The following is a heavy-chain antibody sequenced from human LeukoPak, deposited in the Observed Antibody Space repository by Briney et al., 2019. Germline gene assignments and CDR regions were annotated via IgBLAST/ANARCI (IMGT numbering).Heavy chain of an antibody. Sequence: PSETLSLTCTVSGGSISSGGYYWSWIRQHPGKGLEWIGYIYYSGSTYYNPSLKSRVTISVDTSKNQFSLKLSSVTAADTAVYYCASLSSSSFYYYMDVWGKGTTVTVSS. CDR1: GGSISSGGYY. CDR3: ASLSSSSFYYYMDV. CDR2: IYYSGST. V-gene: IGHV4-31*03. D-gene: IGHD6-6*01. J-gene: IGHJ6*03.